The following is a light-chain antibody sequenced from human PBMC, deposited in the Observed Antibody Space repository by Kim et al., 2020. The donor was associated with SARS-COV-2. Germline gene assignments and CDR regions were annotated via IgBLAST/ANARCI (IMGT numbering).Light chain of an antibody. CDR1: SSNMGNNY. V-gene: IGLV1-51*01. Sequence: KVTISCSGSSSNMGNNYVSWYQHLPGTVPKLLIYDNNKRPSGIPDRFSGSKSGTSATLGITGLQTGDEADYYCVTWDGSLSSVLFGGGTQLTVL. J-gene: IGLJ2*01. CDR2: DNN. CDR3: VTWDGSLSSVL.